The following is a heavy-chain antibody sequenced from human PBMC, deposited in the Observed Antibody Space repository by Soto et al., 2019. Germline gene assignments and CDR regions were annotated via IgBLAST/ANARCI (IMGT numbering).Heavy chain of an antibody. J-gene: IGHJ6*02. CDR1: GGSFSGYY. D-gene: IGHD3-10*01. CDR3: ARVGVRGIHYYYGMDV. Sequence: KPSETLSLTCAVYGGSFSGYYWSWIRQPPGKGLEWIGEINHSGSTNYNPSLKSRVTISVDTSKNQFSLKLSSVTAADTAVYYCARVGVRGIHYYYGMDVWGQGTTVTVSS. CDR2: INHSGST. V-gene: IGHV4-34*01.